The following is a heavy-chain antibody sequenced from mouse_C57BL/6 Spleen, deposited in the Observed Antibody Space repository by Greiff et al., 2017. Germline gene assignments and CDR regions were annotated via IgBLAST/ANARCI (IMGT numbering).Heavy chain of an antibody. V-gene: IGHV1-59*01. CDR3: ARPLYDGYLPRFAY. CDR2: IDPSDSYT. D-gene: IGHD2-3*01. J-gene: IGHJ3*01. Sequence: QVQLQQPGAELVRPGTSVKLSCKASGYTFTSYWMHWVKQRPGQGLEWIGVIDPSDSYTNYNQKFKGKATLTVDTSSSTAYMQLSSLTSEDSAVYYCARPLYDGYLPRFAYWGQGTLVTVSA. CDR1: GYTFTSYW.